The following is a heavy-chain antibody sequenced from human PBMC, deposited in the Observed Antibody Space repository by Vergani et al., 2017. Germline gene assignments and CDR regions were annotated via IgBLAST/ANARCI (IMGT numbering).Heavy chain of an antibody. J-gene: IGHJ4*02. CDR1: GYILTELT. CDR3: AIVTVYYDSSGYYLDY. V-gene: IGHV1-24*01. Sequence: QVQLVQSGSEVRKPGASVKVSCQVSGYILTELTIHWVRQAPGKGLEWMGGFDPEHGEVTFAHHIQVRVTMTKDRSTDTAYMQLSSLRPEDTALYYCAIVTVYYDSSGYYLDYCGQGTLVAVSS. CDR2: FDPEHGEV. D-gene: IGHD3-22*01.